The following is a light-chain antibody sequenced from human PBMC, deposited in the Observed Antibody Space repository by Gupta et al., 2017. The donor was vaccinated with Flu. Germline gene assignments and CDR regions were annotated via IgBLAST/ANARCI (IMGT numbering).Light chain of an antibody. CDR3: SSWTRSSTHVV. Sequence: QSALTHPAPASGPLGQSATISCTGTTCDVGGYDYVSWYQQHPGKAPKVMIYEVSNRPSGVSDRFSGSKSGNTASLTISGLQAEDEADYYCSSWTRSSTHVVFGTGTKLTVL. V-gene: IGLV2-14*01. CDR1: TCDVGGYDY. J-gene: IGLJ1*01. CDR2: EVS.